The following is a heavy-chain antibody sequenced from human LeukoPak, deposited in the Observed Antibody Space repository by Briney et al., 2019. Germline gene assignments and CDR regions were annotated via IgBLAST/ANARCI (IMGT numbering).Heavy chain of an antibody. Sequence: GASVKVSCKASGYSFSTYAIQWVRQAPGQGLEWMGWINAGNGNTKYSQKFQGRVTISRDTSASTVYMELSSLRSEDTAVYYCARDPTRIVVVPAAERWFDPWGQGTLVTVSS. CDR1: GYSFSTYA. CDR3: ARDPTRIVVVPAAERWFDP. CDR2: INAGNGNT. V-gene: IGHV1-3*01. D-gene: IGHD2-2*01. J-gene: IGHJ5*02.